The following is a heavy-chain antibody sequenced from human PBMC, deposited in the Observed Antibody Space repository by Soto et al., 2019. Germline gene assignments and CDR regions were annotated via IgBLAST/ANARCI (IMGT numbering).Heavy chain of an antibody. Sequence: GGSLRLSCAASGFTFSSYDMHWVRQATGKGLEWVSAIGTAGDTYYPGSVKGRFTISRENAKNSLYLQMNSLRAGDTAVYYCARVGGARPMVRGVIMNYYYMDVWGKGTTVTVSS. V-gene: IGHV3-13*01. D-gene: IGHD3-10*01. J-gene: IGHJ6*03. CDR2: IGTAGDT. CDR1: GFTFSSYD. CDR3: ARVGGARPMVRGVIMNYYYMDV.